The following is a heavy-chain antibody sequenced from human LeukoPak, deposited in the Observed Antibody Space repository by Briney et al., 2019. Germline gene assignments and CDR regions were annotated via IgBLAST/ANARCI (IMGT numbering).Heavy chain of an antibody. CDR3: ARHYYDSSGYYPENFQH. V-gene: IGHV4-34*01. D-gene: IGHD3-22*01. CDR2: INHSGST. Sequence: SETLSLTCAVYGGSFSGYYWSWIRQPPGKRLEWIGEINHSGSTNYNPSLKSRVTISVDTSKNQFSLKLSSVTAADTAVYYCARHYYDSSGYYPENFQHWGQGTLVTVSS. CDR1: GGSFSGYY. J-gene: IGHJ1*01.